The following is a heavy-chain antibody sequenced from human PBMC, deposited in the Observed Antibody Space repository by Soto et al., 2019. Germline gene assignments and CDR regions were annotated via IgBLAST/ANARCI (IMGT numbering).Heavy chain of an antibody. CDR3: ARDWDGSGRYGMDV. CDR2: INRDGSTT. Sequence: GGSLRLSCAASGFTFDDYTLHWVRQAPGEGLEWVARINRDGSTTTYADSVKGRFTISRDNAKNTLYLKMNSLRAEDTAVYYCARDWDGSGRYGMDVWGQGTTVTVSS. J-gene: IGHJ6*02. D-gene: IGHD3-3*01. V-gene: IGHV3-74*03. CDR1: GFTFDDYT.